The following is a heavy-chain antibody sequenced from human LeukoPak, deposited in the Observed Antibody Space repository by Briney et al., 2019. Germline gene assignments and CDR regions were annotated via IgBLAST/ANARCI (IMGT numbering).Heavy chain of an antibody. Sequence: GGSLRLSCAASGCTFSNYWMHWVRQAPGKGLVWVSRINTDGSSTSYVDSVKGRFTISRDNAKNTLYLQMNSLRAEDTAVYYCAKSGLNRFDYWGQGTLVTVSS. J-gene: IGHJ4*02. D-gene: IGHD2-15*01. V-gene: IGHV3-74*01. CDR1: GCTFSNYW. CDR3: AKSGLNRFDY. CDR2: INTDGSST.